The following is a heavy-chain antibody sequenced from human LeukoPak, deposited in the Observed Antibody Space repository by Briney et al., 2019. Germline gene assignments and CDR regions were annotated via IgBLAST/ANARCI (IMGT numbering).Heavy chain of an antibody. CDR2: FDPEDGET. Sequence: ASVKVSCKVSGYTFTELSMHWVRQAPGKGLEWMGGFDPEDGETIYAQKFQGRVTMTEDTSTDTAYMELSSLRSEDTAVYYCATDRYYDSSGYPYYFDYWGQGTLVTVSS. D-gene: IGHD3-22*01. CDR3: ATDRYYDSSGYPYYFDY. V-gene: IGHV1-24*01. CDR1: GYTFTELS. J-gene: IGHJ4*02.